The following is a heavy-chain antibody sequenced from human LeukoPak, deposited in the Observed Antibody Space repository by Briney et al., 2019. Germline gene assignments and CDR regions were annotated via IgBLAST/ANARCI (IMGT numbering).Heavy chain of an antibody. D-gene: IGHD6-13*01. CDR1: GITFSSYA. Sequence: GGSLRLSCAAPGITFSSYAMTWVRQAPGKGLEWVSAISGSGVNIYYADSVKGRFTISRDNSENTVYLQMNSLRAEDTAVFYCARSRYSNSWLFDYWGQGTLVTVSS. CDR2: ISGSGVNI. V-gene: IGHV3-23*01. CDR3: ARSRYSNSWLFDY. J-gene: IGHJ4*02.